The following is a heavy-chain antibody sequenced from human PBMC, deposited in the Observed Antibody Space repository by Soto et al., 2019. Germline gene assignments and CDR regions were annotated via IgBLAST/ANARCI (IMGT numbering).Heavy chain of an antibody. D-gene: IGHD3-10*01. Sequence: GGSLRLSCAAFGFTFSSYSMNWVRQAPGKGLEWVSSISSSSSYIYYADSVKGRFTISRDNAKNSLYLQMNSLRAEDTAVYYCARDDYGSGSAAMDVWGKGTTVTVSS. V-gene: IGHV3-21*01. CDR1: GFTFSSYS. J-gene: IGHJ6*03. CDR2: ISSSSSYI. CDR3: ARDDYGSGSAAMDV.